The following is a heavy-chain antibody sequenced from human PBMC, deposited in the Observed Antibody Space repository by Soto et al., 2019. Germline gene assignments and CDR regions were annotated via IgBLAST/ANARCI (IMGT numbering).Heavy chain of an antibody. CDR3: ARVPSFSYYGDYAEFDY. D-gene: IGHD4-17*01. V-gene: IGHV1-69*02. CDR1: GGTFSSYT. J-gene: IGHJ4*02. CDR2: IIPIIGIA. Sequence: QVQLVQSGAEVKKPGSSVKVSCKAAGGTFSSYTIRWVRKAPGQGLEWMGRIIPIIGIANYAQKFQGRVTITAHKSTSTAYMELSSLRAEDTAVYYCARVPSFSYYGDYAEFDYWGQGTLVTVSS.